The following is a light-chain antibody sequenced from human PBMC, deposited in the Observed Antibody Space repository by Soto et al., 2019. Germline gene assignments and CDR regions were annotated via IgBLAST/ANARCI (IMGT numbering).Light chain of an antibody. Sequence: DIQMTQSPSSLSASVGDRVTITCRASQTMRSYVNWYQQKPGKAPKLLIYAASSLQSGVPSRFRGSGSWADFTLTISSLQPEDFATYYCQQGHSAPYTFGQGTKVDIK. CDR2: AAS. CDR1: QTMRSY. J-gene: IGKJ2*01. V-gene: IGKV1-39*01. CDR3: QQGHSAPYT.